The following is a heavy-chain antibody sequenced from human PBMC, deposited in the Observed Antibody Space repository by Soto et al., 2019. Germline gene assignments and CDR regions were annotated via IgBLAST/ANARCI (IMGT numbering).Heavy chain of an antibody. CDR1: GGSISSSSYY. CDR3: ASVEAYLLRSTFVGIDY. D-gene: IGHD3-3*01. J-gene: IGHJ4*02. Sequence: QLQLQESGPGLVKPSETLSLTCTVSGGSISSSSYYWGWIRQPPGKGLEWIGSIYYSGSTYYNPSLKSRVTIAVDTSKNQFSLKLSSVTAADTAVYYCASVEAYLLRSTFVGIDYWGQGTLVTVSS. V-gene: IGHV4-39*01. CDR2: IYYSGST.